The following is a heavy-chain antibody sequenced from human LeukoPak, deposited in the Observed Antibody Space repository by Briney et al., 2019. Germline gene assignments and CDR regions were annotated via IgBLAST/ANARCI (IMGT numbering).Heavy chain of an antibody. V-gene: IGHV1-2*02. Sequence: ASVKVSCKASGYTFTDYYMHWVRQAPGQGLEWMGWINPNRDGTNYAQKFQGRVTMTRDTSISTAYMELSRLRSDDTAVYYCAILTGEATINFPLGYWGQGTLVTVSS. CDR3: AILTGEATINFPLGY. CDR1: GYTFTDYY. J-gene: IGHJ4*02. D-gene: IGHD5-24*01. CDR2: INPNRDGT.